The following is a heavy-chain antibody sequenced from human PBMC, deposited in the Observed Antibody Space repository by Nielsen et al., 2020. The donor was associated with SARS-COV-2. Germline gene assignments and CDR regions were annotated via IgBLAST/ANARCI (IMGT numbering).Heavy chain of an antibody. CDR3: AREGGGGGYSYGYFDC. V-gene: IGHV4-30-4*01. CDR1: GGSISSGDYF. Sequence: SETLSLTCTVSGGSISSGDYFWSWIRQPPGKGLEWIGYISYSGSTYYNPSLKSRVDVSVDTSKNQFSLKLSSVTAADTAVYYCAREGGGGGYSYGYFDCWGQGTLVTVSS. D-gene: IGHD5-18*01. CDR2: ISYSGST. J-gene: IGHJ4*02.